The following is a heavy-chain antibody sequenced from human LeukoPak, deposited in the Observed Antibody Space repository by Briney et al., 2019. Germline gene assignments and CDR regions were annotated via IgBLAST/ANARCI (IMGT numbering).Heavy chain of an antibody. V-gene: IGHV3-30*14. D-gene: IGHD4/OR15-4a*01. J-gene: IGHJ4*02. Sequence: PGGSLRLSCAASGFTFNNYAMNWVRQAPGKGLEWVTAISDDETYKFYADSVKGRFTISRDNSKNTLYLQMNSLRAEDTAVYYCARRAGAYSHPYDYWGQGTLVTVSS. CDR3: ARRAGAYSHPYDY. CDR1: GFTFNNYA. CDR2: ISDDETYK.